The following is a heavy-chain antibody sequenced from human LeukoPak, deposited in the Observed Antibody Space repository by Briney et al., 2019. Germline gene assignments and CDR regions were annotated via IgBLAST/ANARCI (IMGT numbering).Heavy chain of an antibody. D-gene: IGHD2-8*01. J-gene: IGHJ4*02. CDR1: GFTFSSYI. CDR2: ININGGRT. Sequence: GGSLRLSCSVSGFTFSSYIMHWVRQAPGKGLEYVSSININGGRTYYADSVKGRFTISRDNSKNMVYLQMSSLRAEDTAVYYCVKDKWIDHWGQGTLVTVSS. CDR3: VKDKWIDH. V-gene: IGHV3-64D*09.